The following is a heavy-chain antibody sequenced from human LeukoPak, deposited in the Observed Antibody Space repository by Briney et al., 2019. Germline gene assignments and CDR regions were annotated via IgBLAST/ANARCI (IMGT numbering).Heavy chain of an antibody. D-gene: IGHD3-10*01. V-gene: IGHV3-9*01. CDR3: AKESPPFYGSGRHIDY. CDR1: GFTFDDYA. CDR2: ISWNSGSI. Sequence: GRSLRLSCAASGFTFDDYAMHWVRQAPGKGLEWVSGISWNSGSIGYADSVKGRFTISRDNSKNTLYLQMNSLRAEDTAVYYCAKESPPFYGSGRHIDYWGQGTLVTVSS. J-gene: IGHJ4*02.